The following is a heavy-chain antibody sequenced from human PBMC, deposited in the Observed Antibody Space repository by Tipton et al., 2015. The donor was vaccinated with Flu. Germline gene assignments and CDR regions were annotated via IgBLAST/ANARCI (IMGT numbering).Heavy chain of an antibody. CDR1: GGSISSYY. CDR2: IYYSGST. Sequence: TLSLTCTVPGGSISSYYWSWIRQPPGKGLEWIGYIYYSGSTNYNPSLKSRVTISVDTSKNQFSLKLSSVTAADTAVYYCARVLVDTTLRIDYWGQGTLVTVSS. V-gene: IGHV4-59*01. D-gene: IGHD1-26*01. CDR3: ARVLVDTTLRIDY. J-gene: IGHJ4*02.